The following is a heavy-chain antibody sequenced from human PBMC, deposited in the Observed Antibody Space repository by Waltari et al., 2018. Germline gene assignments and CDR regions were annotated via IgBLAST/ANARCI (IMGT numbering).Heavy chain of an antibody. V-gene: IGHV4-34*01. CDR3: ARVGIVVVPAAIVVYYYYGMDV. CDR2: INHSGST. Sequence: QVQLQQWGAGLLKPSETLSLTCAVYGGSFSGYYWSWIRTPPGKGLGGIGEINHSGSTNYNPSLKSRVTISVDTSKNQFSLKLSSVTAADTAVYYCARVGIVVVPAAIVVYYYYGMDVWGQGTTVTVSS. D-gene: IGHD2-2*03. J-gene: IGHJ6*02. CDR1: GGSFSGYY.